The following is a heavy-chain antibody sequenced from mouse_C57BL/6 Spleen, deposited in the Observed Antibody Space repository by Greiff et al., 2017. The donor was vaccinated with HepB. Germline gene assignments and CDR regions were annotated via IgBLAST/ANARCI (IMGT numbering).Heavy chain of an antibody. D-gene: IGHD1-1*01. CDR3: ASEEGLRNYYGSSPAWFAY. Sequence: VKLMESGAELVRPGASVKLSCKASGYTFTDYYINWVKQRPGQGLEWIARIYPGSGNTYYNEKFKGKATLTAEKSSSTAYMQLSSLTSEDSAVYFFASEEGLRNYYGSSPAWFAYWGQGTLVTVSA. J-gene: IGHJ3*01. V-gene: IGHV1-76*01. CDR1: GYTFTDYY. CDR2: IYPGSGNT.